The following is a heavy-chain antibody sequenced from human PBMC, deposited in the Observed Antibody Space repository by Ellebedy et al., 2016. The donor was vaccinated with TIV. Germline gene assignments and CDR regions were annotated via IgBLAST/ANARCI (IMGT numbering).Heavy chain of an antibody. J-gene: IGHJ4*02. D-gene: IGHD1-26*01. CDR1: GFTFSSYA. CDR3: AKDRIVGARKFDD. Sequence: GESLKISCAASGFTFSSYAMSWVRQAPGKGLEWVSTISNSGESTNNADSGKGRFTIYRDNSKNTPYLQMNGLRDEDTAVYYCAKDRIVGARKFDDWGQGTLVTVSS. V-gene: IGHV3-23*01. CDR2: ISNSGEST.